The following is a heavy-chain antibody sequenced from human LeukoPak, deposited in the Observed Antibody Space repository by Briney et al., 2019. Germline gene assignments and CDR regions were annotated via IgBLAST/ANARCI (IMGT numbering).Heavy chain of an antibody. Sequence: GGSLRLSCAASRFIFNKYDMTGARQAPGKGLEWVSGISDCGDSTYYGGSVKGRFSISRDNFRNTLYLQMNSLRPDDTAVYYCARCPWLKDDACDIWGLGTMVSVSA. J-gene: IGHJ3*02. CDR1: RFIFNKYD. V-gene: IGHV3-23*01. CDR2: ISDCGDST. CDR3: ARCPWLKDDACDI. D-gene: IGHD3-22*01.